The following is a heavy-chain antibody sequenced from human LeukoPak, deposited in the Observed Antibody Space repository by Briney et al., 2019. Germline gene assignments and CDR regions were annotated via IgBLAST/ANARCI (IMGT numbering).Heavy chain of an antibody. CDR1: GYRFTTYW. CDR3: ARHAYCGGDCYLGAFDI. D-gene: IGHD2-21*02. V-gene: IGHV5-51*01. CDR2: IYPGDSDT. Sequence: GESLKISCKGSGYRFTTYWIGWVRQMPGKGLEWMGIIYPGDSDTRYSPSFQGQVIISVDKSINTAYLQWSSLKASDTAMYYCARHAYCGGDCYLGAFDIWGQGTMVTVSS. J-gene: IGHJ3*02.